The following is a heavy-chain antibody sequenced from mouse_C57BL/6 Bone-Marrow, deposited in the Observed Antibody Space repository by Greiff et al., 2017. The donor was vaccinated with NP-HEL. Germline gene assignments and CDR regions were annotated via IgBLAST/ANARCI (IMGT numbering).Heavy chain of an antibody. CDR1: GFNIKDDY. CDR3: TTVVAYYYAMDY. V-gene: IGHV14-4*01. Sequence: DVKLQESGAELVRPGASVKLSCTASGFNIKDDYMHWVKQRPEQGLEWIGWIDPENGDTEYASKFQGKATITADTSSNTAYLQLSSLTSEDTAVYYCTTVVAYYYAMDYWGQGTSVTVSS. CDR2: IDPENGDT. D-gene: IGHD1-1*01. J-gene: IGHJ4*01.